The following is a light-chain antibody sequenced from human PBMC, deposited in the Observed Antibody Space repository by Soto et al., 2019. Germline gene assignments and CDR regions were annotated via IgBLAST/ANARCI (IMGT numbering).Light chain of an antibody. CDR3: SSYGGSNTVV. CDR2: EVS. Sequence: QSALTQPPSASGSPGQSVTISCTGSSSDVGGYNYVSWYQQHPGKAPKLMIYEVSKRPSGVPDRLSGSKSGNTASLTVSGLXXXDEADYYCSSYGGSNTVVFGGGTKLTVL. V-gene: IGLV2-8*01. J-gene: IGLJ2*01. CDR1: SSDVGGYNY.